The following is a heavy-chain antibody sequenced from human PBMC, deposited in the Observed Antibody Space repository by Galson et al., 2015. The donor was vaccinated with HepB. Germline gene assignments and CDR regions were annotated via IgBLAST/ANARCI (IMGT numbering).Heavy chain of an antibody. V-gene: IGHV1-3*04. D-gene: IGHD4-11*01. J-gene: IGHJ3*01. CDR3: LSLQMSNLGPEDTAVYFCVKCNYLPLDGFNV. CDR1: GYTFKTYA. Sequence: SVKVSCKASGYTFKTYAIHWVRQAPGQRLEWMGWISTGNGYTKYSQKFQGRVTVTRETSASTVYMELSRLTISRDNNKNTLSLQMSNLGPEDTAVYFCVKCNYLPLDGFNVWGQGTMVTVSS. CDR2: ISTGNGYT.